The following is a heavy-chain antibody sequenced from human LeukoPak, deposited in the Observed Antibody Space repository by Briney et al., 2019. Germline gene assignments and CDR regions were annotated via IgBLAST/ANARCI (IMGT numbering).Heavy chain of an antibody. Sequence: PGGSLRLSCAASGFTFSSYAMSWVRQAPGKGLEWVSAISGSGGSTYYADSVKGRFTISRDNSKNTLYLQMNSLRAEDTAVYYCAKPSPGTGDILTGYLSYWGQRTLVTVSS. J-gene: IGHJ4*02. CDR3: AKPSPGTGDILTGYLSY. CDR2: ISGSGGST. V-gene: IGHV3-23*01. D-gene: IGHD3-9*01. CDR1: GFTFSSYA.